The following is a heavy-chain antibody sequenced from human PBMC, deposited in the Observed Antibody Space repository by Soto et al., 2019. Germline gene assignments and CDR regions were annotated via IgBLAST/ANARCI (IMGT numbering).Heavy chain of an antibody. V-gene: IGHV3-33*01. D-gene: IGHD6-13*01. CDR3: ARVSGIAAAGNYYYYYGMDV. Sequence: PGGSLRLSCAASGFTFSSYGMHWVRQAPGKGLEWVAVIWYDGSNKYYADSVKGRFTISRDNSKNTLYLQMNSLRAEDTAVYYCARVSGIAAAGNYYYYYGMDVWGQGTTVTVSS. CDR2: IWYDGSNK. CDR1: GFTFSSYG. J-gene: IGHJ6*02.